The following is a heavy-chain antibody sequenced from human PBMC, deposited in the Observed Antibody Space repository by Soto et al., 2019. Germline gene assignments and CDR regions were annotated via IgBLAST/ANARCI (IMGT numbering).Heavy chain of an antibody. V-gene: IGHV5-10-1*01. CDR2: IDPRDSYS. Sequence: GESLKISCQASGYTFSAFWITWVRQMPGKGLEWMATIDPRDSYSNYSLSFQGHVTISADKSIGSAYLHWSTLEASDTAIYYCASLSTGFCTKNTCQHYFGMDVWGQGTTVTVSS. J-gene: IGHJ6*02. CDR3: ASLSTGFCTKNTCQHYFGMDV. D-gene: IGHD2-8*01. CDR1: GYTFSAFW.